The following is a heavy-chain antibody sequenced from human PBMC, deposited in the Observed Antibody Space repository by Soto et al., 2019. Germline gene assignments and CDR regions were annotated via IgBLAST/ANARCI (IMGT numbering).Heavy chain of an antibody. V-gene: IGHV3-23*01. CDR1: GFSFTNFA. Sequence: GGSLRLSCAASGFSFTNFAMSWVRQAPGKGLEWVAGIGASGDITWYADSVKGRLSISRDNSKNTLYLQLNSLRFEDTAVYYCAKDDFTDRGDDYFDYWGPGTLVTV. D-gene: IGHD2-21*02. CDR2: IGASGDIT. CDR3: AKDDFTDRGDDYFDY. J-gene: IGHJ4*02.